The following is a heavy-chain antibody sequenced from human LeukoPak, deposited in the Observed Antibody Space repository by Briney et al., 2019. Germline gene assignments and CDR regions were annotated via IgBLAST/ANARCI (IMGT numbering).Heavy chain of an antibody. CDR1: GFTFSTYS. Sequence: GGSLRLSCAASGFTFSTYSMTWVRQAPGKGLEWVSSISSNSGTYIYYADSVRGRFTISRENAENSLYLQMNSLRADDTAVYYCARLVNSSPDYWGQGTLVTVSS. V-gene: IGHV3-21*01. D-gene: IGHD6-19*01. CDR2: ISSNSGTYI. J-gene: IGHJ4*02. CDR3: ARLVNSSPDY.